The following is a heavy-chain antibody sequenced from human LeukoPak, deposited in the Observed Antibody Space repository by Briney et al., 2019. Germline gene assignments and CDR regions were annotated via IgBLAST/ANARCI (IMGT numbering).Heavy chain of an antibody. Sequence: PSETLSLTCTASGGSISSSSYYWGWIRQPPGKGLEWIGSIYYSGSTYYNPSLKSRVTISVDTSKNQFSLKLSSVTAADTAVYYCARDGQWPPSDFGYWGQGTLVTVSS. CDR3: ARDGQWPPSDFGY. CDR1: GGSISSSSYY. J-gene: IGHJ4*02. CDR2: IYYSGST. D-gene: IGHD6-19*01. V-gene: IGHV4-39*07.